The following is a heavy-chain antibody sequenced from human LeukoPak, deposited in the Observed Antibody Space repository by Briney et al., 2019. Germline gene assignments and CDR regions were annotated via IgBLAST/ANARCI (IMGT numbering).Heavy chain of an antibody. CDR3: ARDFGLYYYGSGSFFSGAFDI. Sequence: PGGSLRLSCAASGFTVSNNHMSWVRQAPGKGLEWVSFIYSGGSTYFADSVKGRFTISRDNAKNSLYLQMNSLRAEDTAVYYCARDFGLYYYGSGSFFSGAFDIWGQGTMVTVSS. CDR1: GFTVSNNH. J-gene: IGHJ3*02. D-gene: IGHD3-10*01. CDR2: IYSGGST. V-gene: IGHV3-53*01.